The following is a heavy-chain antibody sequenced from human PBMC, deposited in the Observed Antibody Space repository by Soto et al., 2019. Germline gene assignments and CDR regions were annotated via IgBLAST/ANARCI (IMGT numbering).Heavy chain of an antibody. CDR2: IWYDGSNK. CDR1: GFTFSSYG. CDR3: ARDLSGDYGALDT. J-gene: IGHJ3*02. V-gene: IGHV3-33*01. Sequence: GGSLRLSCAPSGFTFSSYGMHWARQAPGKGQEWVAVIWYDGSNKVYADTVKGSFTISRDNSKNTLYLLMNGLRFVDTAVYYCARDLSGDYGALDTWGQGTMVTVSS. D-gene: IGHD4-17*01.